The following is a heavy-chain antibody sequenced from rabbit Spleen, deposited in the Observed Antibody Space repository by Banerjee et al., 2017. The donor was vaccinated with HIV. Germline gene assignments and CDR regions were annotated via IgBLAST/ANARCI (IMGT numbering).Heavy chain of an antibody. D-gene: IGHD8-1*01. CDR3: ARDSGTSFSSYGMDL. V-gene: IGHV1S45*01. CDR1: GFSLTNNYV. CDR2: IYSGSSGDT. Sequence: QEQLEESGGDLVKPEGSLTLTCKASGFSLTNNYVMCWVRQAPGKGLEWIACIYSGSSGDTYYASWAKGRITISKTSSTTVTLQMTSLTVADTATYFCARDSGTSFSSYGMDLWGPRHPGHRL. J-gene: IGHJ6*01.